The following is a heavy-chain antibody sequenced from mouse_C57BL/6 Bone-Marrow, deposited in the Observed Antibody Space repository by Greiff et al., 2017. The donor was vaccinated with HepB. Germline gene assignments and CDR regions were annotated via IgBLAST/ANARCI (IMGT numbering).Heavy chain of an antibody. CDR3: AIYYDYDEGVVFDY. CDR2: IDPANGNT. D-gene: IGHD2-4*01. Sequence: EVQLQESVAELVRPGASVKLSCTASGFNIKNTYMHWVKQRPEQGLEWIGRIDPANGNTKYAPKFQGKATITADTSSNTAYLQLSSLTSEDTAIYYCAIYYDYDEGVVFDYWGQGTTLTVSS. V-gene: IGHV14-3*01. J-gene: IGHJ2*01. CDR1: GFNIKNTY.